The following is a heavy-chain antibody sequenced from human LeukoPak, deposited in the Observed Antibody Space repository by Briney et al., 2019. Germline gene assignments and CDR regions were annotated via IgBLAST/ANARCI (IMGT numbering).Heavy chain of an antibody. CDR1: GSTFDDYA. J-gene: IGHJ4*02. CDR3: AKTAVLGSSSYYYFDY. D-gene: IGHD6-6*01. CDR2: ISWNSGSI. Sequence: GGSLRLSCAASGSTFDDYAMHWVRQAPGKGLEWVSGISWNSGSIGYADSVKGRFTISRDNAKNSLYLQMNSLRAEDTALYYCAKTAVLGSSSYYYFDYWGQGTLVTVSS. V-gene: IGHV3-9*01.